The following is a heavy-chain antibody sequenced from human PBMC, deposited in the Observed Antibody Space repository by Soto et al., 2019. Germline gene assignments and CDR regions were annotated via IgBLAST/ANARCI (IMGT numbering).Heavy chain of an antibody. CDR2: IFSNDEK. D-gene: IGHD1-26*01. J-gene: IGHJ6*02. CDR1: GFSLSNARMG. Sequence: QVTLKESGPVLVKPTETLTLTCTVSGFSLSNARMGVSWIRQPPGKALEWLAHIFSNDEKSYSTSLKSRLTISKDTSKSQVVLTMTNMDPVDTATYYCARIYFYRRDGPGLDVWGQGTTVTVSS. CDR3: ARIYFYRRDGPGLDV. V-gene: IGHV2-26*01.